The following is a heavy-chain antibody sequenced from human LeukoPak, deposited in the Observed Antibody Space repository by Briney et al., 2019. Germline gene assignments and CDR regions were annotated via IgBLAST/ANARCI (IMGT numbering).Heavy chain of an antibody. D-gene: IGHD3-9*01. J-gene: IGHJ4*02. Sequence: PGGSLRLSCVASGFIFSNYWMNWVRQAPGKGLEWMGNIKGDGSQTFHVDSVKGRFTISRDNAKNSLYLQMNSLRAEDTAVYYCVRDLGFPRGFETLTSPTPPAYWGQGTLVTVSS. CDR3: VRDLGFPRGFETLTSPTPPAY. V-gene: IGHV3-7*01. CDR1: GFIFSNYW. CDR2: IKGDGSQT.